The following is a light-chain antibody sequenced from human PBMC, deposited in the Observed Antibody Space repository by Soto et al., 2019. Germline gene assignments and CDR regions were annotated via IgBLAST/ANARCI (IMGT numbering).Light chain of an antibody. CDR2: GAS. CDR3: QQYNNWPPWT. Sequence: EIVMTQSPATLSVSPGERATLSCMASQSVGSDLAWYQHTPGQPPRLLIYGASTRATGIPGRFSGSGSGTEFTLTISSLQSEDFAVYFCQQYNNWPPWTFGQGTKVDIK. J-gene: IGKJ1*01. CDR1: QSVGSD. V-gene: IGKV3-15*01.